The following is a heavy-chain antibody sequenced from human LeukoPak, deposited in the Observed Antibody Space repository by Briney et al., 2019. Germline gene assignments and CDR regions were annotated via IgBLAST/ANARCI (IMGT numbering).Heavy chain of an antibody. J-gene: IGHJ6*04. Sequence: PGGSLRLSCAASGFTVSSNYMSWVRQAPGKGLEWVSYISSSSSTIYYADSVKGRFTISRDNAKNSLYLQMNSLRAEDTAVYYCASLGLWGGIAAARSPFGMDVWGKGTTVTVSS. CDR3: ASLGLWGGIAAARSPFGMDV. D-gene: IGHD6-13*01. V-gene: IGHV3-48*01. CDR2: ISSSSSTI. CDR1: GFTVSSNY.